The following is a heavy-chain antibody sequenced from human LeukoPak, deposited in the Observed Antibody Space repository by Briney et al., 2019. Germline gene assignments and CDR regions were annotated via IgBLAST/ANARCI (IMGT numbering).Heavy chain of an antibody. CDR3: AGGGGYDYVWGSYRWTYFDY. CDR1: GGSFSGYY. J-gene: IGHJ4*02. Sequence: SETLSLTCAVYGGSFSGYYWSWIRQPPGKGLEWIGEINHSGSTNYNPSLKSRVTISVDTSKNQFSLKLCSVTAADTAVYYCAGGGGYDYVWGSYRWTYFDYWGQGTLVTVSS. CDR2: INHSGST. D-gene: IGHD3-16*02. V-gene: IGHV4-34*01.